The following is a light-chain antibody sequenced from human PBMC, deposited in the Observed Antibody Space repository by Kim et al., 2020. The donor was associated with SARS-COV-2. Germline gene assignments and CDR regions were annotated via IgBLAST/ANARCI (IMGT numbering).Light chain of an antibody. Sequence: SASVGDRVTITGRASQSISSWLAWYQQKPGKAPKLLIYDASSLESGVPSRFSGSGSGTEFTLSISSLQPDDFATYYCQQYNSYSYTFGQGTKLEI. CDR3: QQYNSYSYT. CDR1: QSISSW. CDR2: DAS. J-gene: IGKJ2*01. V-gene: IGKV1-5*01.